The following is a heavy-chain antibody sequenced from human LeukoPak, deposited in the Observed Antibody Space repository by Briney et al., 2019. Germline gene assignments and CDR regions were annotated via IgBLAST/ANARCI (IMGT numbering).Heavy chain of an antibody. J-gene: IGHJ4*02. V-gene: IGHV4-4*07. CDR3: VGYCSSTSCSSGDN. CDR1: GGSISSYY. CDR2: IYTSGST. D-gene: IGHD2-2*01. Sequence: PSETLSLTCTVSGGSISSYYWSWIRQPAGKGLEWIGRIYTSGSTNYNPSLKSRVTMSVDTSKNQFSLKLSSVTAADTAVYYCVGYCSSTSCSSGDNWGQGTLVTVSS.